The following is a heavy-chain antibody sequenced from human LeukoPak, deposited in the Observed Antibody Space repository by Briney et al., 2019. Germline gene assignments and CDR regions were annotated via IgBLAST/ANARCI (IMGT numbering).Heavy chain of an antibody. J-gene: IGHJ5*02. CDR1: GYTFTGYY. CDR3: ARALRGYSYGSLDP. V-gene: IGHV1-2*04. CDR2: INPNSGGT. D-gene: IGHD5-18*01. Sequence: ASVKVSCKASGYTFTGYYMHWVRQAPGQGLEWMGWINPNSGGTNYAQKFQGWVIMTRDTSISTAYMELSRLRSDDTAVYYCARALRGYSYGSLDPWGQETLVTVSS.